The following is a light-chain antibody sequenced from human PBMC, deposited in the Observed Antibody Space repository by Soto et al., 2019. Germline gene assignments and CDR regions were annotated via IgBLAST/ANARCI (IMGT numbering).Light chain of an antibody. CDR2: EVS. CDR3: CSYAGSYV. Sequence: QSALTQPASVSGSPGQSITISCTGTSSDAGSYNLVSWYQQHPGKAPKLMIYEVSKRPSGVSNRFSGSKSGNTASLTISGLQAEDEADYYCCSYAGSYVFGTGTKLTVL. J-gene: IGLJ1*01. V-gene: IGLV2-23*02. CDR1: SSDAGSYNL.